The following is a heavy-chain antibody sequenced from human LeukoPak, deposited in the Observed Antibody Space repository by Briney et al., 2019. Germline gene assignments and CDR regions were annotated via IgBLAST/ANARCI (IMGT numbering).Heavy chain of an antibody. CDR1: GFTSTSYG. Sequence: GGSLRLSCAASGFTSTSYGMHWVRQAPGKGLEWVAVVWYDGDKKYYADSVKGRFTISRDNSKNTLDLQMNSLRAEDTSVYYCAKGGHDSSGYYHTYYFVCWGQGTLVTVSS. D-gene: IGHD3-22*01. J-gene: IGHJ4*02. V-gene: IGHV3-33*06. CDR2: VWYDGDKK. CDR3: AKGGHDSSGYYHTYYFVC.